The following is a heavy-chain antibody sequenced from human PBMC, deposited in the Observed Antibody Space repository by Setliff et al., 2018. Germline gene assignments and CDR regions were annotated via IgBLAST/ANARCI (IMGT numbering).Heavy chain of an antibody. J-gene: IGHJ4*02. Sequence: KASETLSLTCTVSGYSISSGYYWGWIRQPPGKGLEWIGNMYHSGSGYYNPSLKSRVTISVDTSKNQFSLKVTSVTAADTAVYYCARVGWGYWSNWSIDDWGQGTLVTVSS. CDR2: MYHSGSG. CDR3: ARVGWGYWSNWSIDD. CDR1: GYSISSGYY. D-gene: IGHD2-15*01. V-gene: IGHV4-38-2*02.